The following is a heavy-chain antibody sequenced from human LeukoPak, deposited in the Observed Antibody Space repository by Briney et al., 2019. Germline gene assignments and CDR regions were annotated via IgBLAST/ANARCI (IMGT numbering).Heavy chain of an antibody. CDR3: ARAPYYYDSSGYNDY. V-gene: IGHV3-21*01. CDR1: GFTFSSYS. J-gene: IGHJ4*02. D-gene: IGHD3-22*01. Sequence: PGGSLRLSCAASGFTFSSYSMNWVRPAPGKGLEWVSSISSSSSYIYYADSVKGRFTISRDNAKNSLYLLMNSLRAEDTAVYYCARAPYYYDSSGYNDYWGQGTLVTVSS. CDR2: ISSSSSYI.